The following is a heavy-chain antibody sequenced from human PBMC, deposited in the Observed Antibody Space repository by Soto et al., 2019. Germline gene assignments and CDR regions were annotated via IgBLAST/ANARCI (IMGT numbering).Heavy chain of an antibody. J-gene: IGHJ4*02. CDR1: GFTFRSYG. V-gene: IGHV3-30*18. CDR2: ISADGIDK. Sequence: QVQLVESGGGVVQPARSLGLSCAASGFTFRSYGMHWVRQAPGKGLEWVADISADGIDKYYADSVKGRFTISRDNSKNALYLQMNSLRPEDTAVYYCAEGTAVARQHFANWGQGTLVTVSS. CDR3: AEGTAVARQHFAN. D-gene: IGHD6-19*01.